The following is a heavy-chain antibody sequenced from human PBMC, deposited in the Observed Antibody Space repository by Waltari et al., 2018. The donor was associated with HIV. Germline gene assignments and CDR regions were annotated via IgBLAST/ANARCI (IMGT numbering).Heavy chain of an antibody. CDR2: SSSSGSFI. V-gene: IGHV3-21*02. J-gene: IGHJ5*02. Sequence: EVQLVDSGGGLVKPGGSLRLSCAASGFTFSDYSMNWGRQSPGKGVGWLSSSSSSGSFIYYEEAVKGRFTISRYNAQNSMYRQRNNRRADDSAMYYFARDRRGTSWSLNWFDPWGQGTLVTVSS. D-gene: IGHD6-13*01. CDR3: ARDRRGTSWSLNWFDP. CDR1: GFTFSDYS.